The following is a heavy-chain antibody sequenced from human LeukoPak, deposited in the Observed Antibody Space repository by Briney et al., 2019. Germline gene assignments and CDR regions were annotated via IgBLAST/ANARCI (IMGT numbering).Heavy chain of an antibody. CDR2: IYSSGST. Sequence: PSQTLSLTCTVSGGSISSGGYYWSWIRQHPGKGLEWIGYIYSSGSTYYNPSLKSRVTISVDTSKNQFSLKLSSVTAADTAVYYCASSCSGGSCSTPTRLDYWGQGTLVTVSS. D-gene: IGHD2-15*01. CDR3: ASSCSGGSCSTPTRLDY. CDR1: GGSISSGGYY. J-gene: IGHJ4*02. V-gene: IGHV4-31*03.